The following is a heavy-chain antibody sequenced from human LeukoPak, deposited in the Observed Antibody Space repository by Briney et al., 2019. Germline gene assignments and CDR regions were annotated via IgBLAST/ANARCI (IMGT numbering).Heavy chain of an antibody. V-gene: IGHV3-30*02. D-gene: IGHD2-2*01. CDR1: GFTSSSYA. CDR2: IRHDGGVA. Sequence: PGGSLRLSCAASGFTSSSYAMHWVRQAPGKGLEWVAFIRHDGGVAYFADSVKGRFTISRDNSKNTLFLRMNSLRTEDTAVYYCAKELASLCFDYWGQGTLVTVSS. CDR3: AKELASLCFDY. J-gene: IGHJ4*02.